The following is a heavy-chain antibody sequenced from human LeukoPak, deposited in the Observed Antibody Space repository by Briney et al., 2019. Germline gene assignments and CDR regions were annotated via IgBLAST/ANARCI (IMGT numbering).Heavy chain of an antibody. CDR3: ARGPRGMVRGADY. Sequence: SETLSLTCAVYGGSFSGYYWSCIRQPPGKGREWIGEINHSGSTNYNPSLKSRVTISVDTSKNQFSLKLSSVTAADTAVYYCARGPRGMVRGADYWGQGTLVTVSS. V-gene: IGHV4-34*01. CDR1: GGSFSGYY. D-gene: IGHD3-10*01. CDR2: INHSGST. J-gene: IGHJ4*02.